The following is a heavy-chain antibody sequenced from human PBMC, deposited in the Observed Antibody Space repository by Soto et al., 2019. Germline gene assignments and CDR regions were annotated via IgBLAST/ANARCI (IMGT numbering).Heavy chain of an antibody. CDR2: IYYSGRT. CDR3: ARQRTTVVTPAYFDY. V-gene: IGHV4-39*01. D-gene: IGHD2-21*02. J-gene: IGHJ4*02. CDR1: GESISSSSYY. Sequence: SETLSLTCIVSGESISSSSYYWGWIRQPPGKGLEWIGSIYYSGRTYYNPSFKSRVTISIDTSKNQFSLKLSSVTATDTAVYYCARQRTTVVTPAYFDYWGQGALVTVS.